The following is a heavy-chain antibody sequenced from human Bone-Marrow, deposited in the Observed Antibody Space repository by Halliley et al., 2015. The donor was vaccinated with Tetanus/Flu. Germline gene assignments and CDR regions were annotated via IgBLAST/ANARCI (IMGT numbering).Heavy chain of an antibody. CDR3: ARHWTGDLPYFDH. D-gene: IGHD1-1*01. J-gene: IGHJ4*02. Sequence: GMGRIDVSDSHVNYSPSFQGHVPISADRSITTAYLQWSSLKASDPAIYYCARHWTGDLPYFDHWGQGTLVTVSS. CDR2: IDVSDSHV. V-gene: IGHV5-10-1*01.